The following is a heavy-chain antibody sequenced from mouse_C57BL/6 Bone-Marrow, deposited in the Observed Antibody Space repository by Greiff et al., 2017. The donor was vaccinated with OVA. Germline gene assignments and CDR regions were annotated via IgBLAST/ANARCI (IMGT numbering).Heavy chain of an antibody. D-gene: IGHD5-1*01. CDR1: GYTFTSYW. CDR2: IYPGSGST. CDR3: ARAYLLFDY. J-gene: IGHJ2*01. V-gene: IGHV1-55*01. Sequence: QVHVKQPGAELVKPGASVKMSCKASGYTFTSYWITWVKQRPGQGLEWIGDIYPGSGSTNYNEKFKSKATLTVDTSSSTAYMQLSSLTSEDSAVYYCARAYLLFDYWGQGTTLTVSS.